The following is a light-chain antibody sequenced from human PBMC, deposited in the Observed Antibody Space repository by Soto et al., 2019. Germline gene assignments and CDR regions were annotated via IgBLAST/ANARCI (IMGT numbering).Light chain of an antibody. J-gene: IGLJ2*01. V-gene: IGLV2-14*03. CDR3: SSYTSIIAIV. CDR2: DVT. Sequence: QSVLTQPASVSGSPGQSITISCTGTSNDIGAYNYVSWYQQHPGKAPKLLIYDVTNRPSGVSDRFSGSKSGRTASLTISGLQPQDEADYYCSSYTSIIAIVFGGGTK. CDR1: SNDIGAYNY.